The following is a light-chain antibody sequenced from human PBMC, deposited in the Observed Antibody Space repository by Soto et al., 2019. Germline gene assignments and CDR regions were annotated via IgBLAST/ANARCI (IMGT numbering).Light chain of an antibody. V-gene: IGLV2-23*02. Sequence: QSVLTQPASVSGSPGQSITISCTGTSGDVAIYDLVSWYQQYPGKAPQLIIYEVTKRPSGVSNRFSGSKSGNTASLTISGLQAEDEGDYNCSSYAGTVTLVFGGGTKLTVL. J-gene: IGLJ3*02. CDR3: SSYAGTVTLV. CDR1: SGDVAIYDL. CDR2: EVT.